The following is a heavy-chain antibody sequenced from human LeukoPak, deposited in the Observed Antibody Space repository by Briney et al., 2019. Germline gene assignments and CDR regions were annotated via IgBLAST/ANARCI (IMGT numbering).Heavy chain of an antibody. Sequence: ASVKVSCKASGYTFTSYGISWVRQAPGQGLEWMGWISAYNGNTNYAQKLQGRVTMTTDTSTSTAYMELRSLRSDDTAVYYCARGSHYDFWSGPGPNFDYWGQGTLVTVSS. CDR1: GYTFTSYG. D-gene: IGHD3-3*01. V-gene: IGHV1-18*01. CDR2: ISAYNGNT. CDR3: ARGSHYDFWSGPGPNFDY. J-gene: IGHJ4*02.